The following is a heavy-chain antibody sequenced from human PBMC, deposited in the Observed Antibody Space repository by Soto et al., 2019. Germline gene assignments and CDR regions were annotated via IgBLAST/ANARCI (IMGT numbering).Heavy chain of an antibody. J-gene: IGHJ5*02. V-gene: IGHV1-18*01. CDR3: ARGRHGARLRFLEWLPNNWFDP. D-gene: IGHD3-3*01. Sequence: ASVKVSCKASGYTFTSYGISWVRQAPGQGLEWMGWISAYNGNTNYAQKLRGRVTMTTDTSTSTAYMELRSLRSDDTAVYYCARGRHGARLRFLEWLPNNWFDPWGQGTLVTVSS. CDR1: GYTFTSYG. CDR2: ISAYNGNT.